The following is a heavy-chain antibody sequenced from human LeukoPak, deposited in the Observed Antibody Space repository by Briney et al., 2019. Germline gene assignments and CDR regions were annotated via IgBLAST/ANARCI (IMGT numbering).Heavy chain of an antibody. CDR1: GFTFSSYA. CDR2: ISSTGDNT. Sequence: GGSLRLSCAASGFTFSSYAMHWVRQAPGKGLEYVSAISSTGDNTYYANSVKGRFTISRDNSKNTLYLQMNSLRAEDTAVYYCAKTSNDFWSGYYFDYWGQGTLVTVSS. J-gene: IGHJ4*02. D-gene: IGHD3-3*01. CDR3: AKTSNDFWSGYYFDY. V-gene: IGHV3-64*01.